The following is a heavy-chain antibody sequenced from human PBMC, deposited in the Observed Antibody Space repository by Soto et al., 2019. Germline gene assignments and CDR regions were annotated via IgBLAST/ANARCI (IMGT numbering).Heavy chain of an antibody. Sequence: QVQLVQSGAEVKKPGSSLKVSCKASGGTFSTYAISWVRQAPGQGLEWMGGIIPIVGTANYEQKFQGRVTITADKSTSTAYMELSSLSSEDTADYYCASGSRDAYNSFYVDWGQGTLVTVSS. D-gene: IGHD3-10*02. V-gene: IGHV1-69*06. CDR2: IIPIVGTA. CDR1: GGTFSTYA. J-gene: IGHJ4*02. CDR3: ASGSRDAYNSFYVD.